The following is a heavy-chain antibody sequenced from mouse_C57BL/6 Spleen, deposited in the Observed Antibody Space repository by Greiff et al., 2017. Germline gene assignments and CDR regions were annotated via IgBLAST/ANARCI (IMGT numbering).Heavy chain of an antibody. D-gene: IGHD3-2*02. CDR2: IYPGSGNT. CDR3: ARGDSSESFAY. V-gene: IGHV1-76*01. Sequence: VQLQQSGAELVRPGASVKLSCKASGCTFTDYYINWVKQRPGQGLEWIARIYPGSGNTYYNEKFKGKATLTAEKSSSTAYMQLSSLTSEDSAVYFCARGDSSESFAYWGQGTTLTVSS. J-gene: IGHJ2*01. CDR1: GCTFTDYY.